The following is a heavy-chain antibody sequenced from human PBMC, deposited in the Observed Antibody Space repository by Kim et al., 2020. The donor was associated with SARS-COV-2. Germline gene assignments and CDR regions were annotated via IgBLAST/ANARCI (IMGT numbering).Heavy chain of an antibody. D-gene: IGHD4-17*01. J-gene: IGHJ4*02. V-gene: IGHV3-21*01. Sequence: GVSLRLSCAASGFTFSDYSMTWVRQAPGKGLEWVSSISGSSSFIYYADSVKGRFTISRDNAKNSLHLQMNSLRAEDAAMYYCARLETAVTTRIDYWGQGT. CDR2: ISGSSSFI. CDR3: ARLETAVTTRIDY. CDR1: GFTFSDYS.